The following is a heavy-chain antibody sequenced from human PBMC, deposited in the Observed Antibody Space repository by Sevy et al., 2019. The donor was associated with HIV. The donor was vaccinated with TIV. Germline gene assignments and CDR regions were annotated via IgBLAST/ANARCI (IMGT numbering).Heavy chain of an antibody. CDR3: ARGYHRWFGELWSPCDY. V-gene: IGHV3-30-3*01. CDR2: ISYDGSNK. D-gene: IGHD3-10*01. Sequence: GGSLRLSCAASGFTFSSYAMHWVRQAPGKGLEWVAVISYDGSNKYYADSVKGRFTISRDNSKNTLYLQMNSLRAEDTAVYYCARGYHRWFGELWSPCDYWGQGTLVTVSS. CDR1: GFTFSSYA. J-gene: IGHJ4*02.